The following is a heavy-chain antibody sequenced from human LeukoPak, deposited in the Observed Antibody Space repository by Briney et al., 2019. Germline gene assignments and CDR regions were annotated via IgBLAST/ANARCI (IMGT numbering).Heavy chain of an antibody. CDR1: GYTFTGYY. J-gene: IGHJ6*03. CDR2: INPNSGGT. CDR3: ARFRITGSYYYMDV. V-gene: IGHV1-2*02. D-gene: IGHD1-20*01. Sequence: ASVKVSCKASGYTFTGYYMHWVRQAPGQGLEWMGWINPNSGGTNYAQKFQGRVTMTRDTSISTAYMELSRLRSDDTAAYYCARFRITGSYYYMDVWGKGTTVTVSS.